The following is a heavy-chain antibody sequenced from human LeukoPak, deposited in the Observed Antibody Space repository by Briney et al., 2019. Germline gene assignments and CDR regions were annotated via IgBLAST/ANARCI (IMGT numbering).Heavy chain of an antibody. Sequence: QPGGSLRLSCAASGFTASSIYMSWVRPAPGGGREWVSIIYIGGSTYYADSVKGRFTISRDKSKNTLYLQMNSLRVEDTAVYYCARELHWGQGTLVTVSS. CDR2: IYIGGST. CDR3: ARELH. V-gene: IGHV3-66*02. CDR1: GFTASSIY. D-gene: IGHD1-26*01. J-gene: IGHJ4*02.